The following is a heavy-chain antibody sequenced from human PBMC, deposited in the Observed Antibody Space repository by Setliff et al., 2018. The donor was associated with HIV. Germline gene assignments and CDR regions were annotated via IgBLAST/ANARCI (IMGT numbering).Heavy chain of an antibody. D-gene: IGHD6-25*01. V-gene: IGHV4-39*07. CDR2: ITPSGAT. J-gene: IGHJ3*02. Sequence: PSETLSLTCTVSGGSISSSSYYWGWFRQPPGKGLEWIGEITPSGATNYLPSLKSRVTMSLDTSKNQFSLKLSSVTAADTAMYYCARDRYNSGWRAFDTWGQGTMVTVSS. CDR1: GGSISSSSYY. CDR3: ARDRYNSGWRAFDT.